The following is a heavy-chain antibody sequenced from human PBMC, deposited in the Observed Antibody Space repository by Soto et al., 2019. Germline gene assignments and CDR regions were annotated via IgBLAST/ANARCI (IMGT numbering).Heavy chain of an antibody. D-gene: IGHD3-10*01. Sequence: GGSLRLSWAASGFTFSGYGMHWVRQAPGKGLEWVAVIWYDGSNKYYADSVKGRFTISRDNSKNTLYLQMNSLRAEDTAVYYCARGITMVRAPGYWGQGTLVTVSS. CDR2: IWYDGSNK. CDR1: GFTFSGYG. CDR3: ARGITMVRAPGY. J-gene: IGHJ4*02. V-gene: IGHV3-33*01.